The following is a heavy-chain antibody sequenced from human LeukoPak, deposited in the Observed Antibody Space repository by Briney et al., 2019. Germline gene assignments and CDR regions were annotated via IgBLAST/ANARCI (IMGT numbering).Heavy chain of an antibody. D-gene: IGHD2-2*01. V-gene: IGHV3-23*01. Sequence: PGGSLRLSCAVSGFTFSNYAMSWVRQAPGKGLEWVSGIRGSGGSTYYTDSVKGRFTISRDNSKNTLYLQMNSLRAEDTAVYYCAKKGSSSSWYYFDYWGQGTLVTVSS. CDR3: AKKGSSSSWYYFDY. CDR2: IRGSGGST. CDR1: GFTFSNYA. J-gene: IGHJ4*02.